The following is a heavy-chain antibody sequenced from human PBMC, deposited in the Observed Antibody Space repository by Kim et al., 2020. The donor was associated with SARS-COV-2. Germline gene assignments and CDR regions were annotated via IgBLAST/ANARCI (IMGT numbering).Heavy chain of an antibody. V-gene: IGHV1-8*01. D-gene: IGHD2-21*02. CDR3: ARGVTGGIDI. CDR1: GYTFSSYD. J-gene: IGHJ3*02. CDR2: MSPSRINT. Sequence: ASVKVSCKASGYTFSSYDINWVRQAPGQGLEWMGWMSPSRINTNYAQKFQGRVTMTKNISTSIAYMELSNLRYEDTAVYYCARGVTGGIDIWGQGAMGSV.